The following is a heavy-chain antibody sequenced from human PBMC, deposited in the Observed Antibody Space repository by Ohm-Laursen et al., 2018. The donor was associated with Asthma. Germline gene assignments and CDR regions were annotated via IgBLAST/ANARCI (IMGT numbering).Heavy chain of an antibody. CDR3: ARGAYSSGKTFPFDY. D-gene: IGHD6-19*01. CDR2: ISWNSGSI. CDR1: GFTFDDYA. Sequence: SLRLSCAAPGFTFDDYAMHWVRQAPGKGLEWVSGISWNSGSIGYADSVKGRFTISRDNAKNSLYLQMNSLRAEDTAVYYCARGAYSSGKTFPFDYWGQGTLVTVSS. J-gene: IGHJ4*02. V-gene: IGHV3-9*01.